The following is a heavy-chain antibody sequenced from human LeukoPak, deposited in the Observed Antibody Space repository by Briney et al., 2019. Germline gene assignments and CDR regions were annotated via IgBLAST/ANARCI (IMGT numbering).Heavy chain of an antibody. D-gene: IGHD4-11*01. CDR1: GYTLTELS. CDR2: FDPEDGET. J-gene: IGHJ3*02. Sequence: ASVKVSRKVSGYTLTELSMHWVRQAPGKGLEWMGGFDPEDGETIYAQKFQGRVTMTEDTSTDTAYMELSSLRSEDTAVYYCATDHHLHDAFDIWGQGTMVTVSS. V-gene: IGHV1-24*01. CDR3: ATDHHLHDAFDI.